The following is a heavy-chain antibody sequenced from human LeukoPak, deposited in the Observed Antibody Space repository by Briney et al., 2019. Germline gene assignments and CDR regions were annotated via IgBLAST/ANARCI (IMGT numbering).Heavy chain of an antibody. D-gene: IGHD3-16*01. V-gene: IGHV1-2*02. CDR2: INPNSGGT. CDR3: ARAIWAFGGVYYFDY. Sequence: ASVKVSCKASGYTFTGYYMHWVRQAPGQGLEWMGWINPNSGGTNYAQKFQGRVTMTRDTSISTAYMELSRLRSDDTAVYYCARAIWAFGGVYYFDYWGQGTLVTVSP. CDR1: GYTFTGYY. J-gene: IGHJ4*02.